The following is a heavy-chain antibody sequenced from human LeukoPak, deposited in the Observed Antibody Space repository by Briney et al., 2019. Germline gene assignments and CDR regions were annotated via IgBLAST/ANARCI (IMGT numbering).Heavy chain of an antibody. J-gene: IGHJ4*02. D-gene: IGHD5/OR15-5a*01. CDR2: ISYDGSNK. V-gene: IGHV3-30*03. CDR1: GFTFSSYC. CDR3: ATPSTLRYYFDY. Sequence: GGSLRLSCAASGFTFSSYCMHWVRQAPGKGLEWVAVISYDGSNKYYADSVKGRFTISRDNSKTTLCLQMKSLRAEATAVYYCATPSTLRYYFDYWGQGTLVTVSS.